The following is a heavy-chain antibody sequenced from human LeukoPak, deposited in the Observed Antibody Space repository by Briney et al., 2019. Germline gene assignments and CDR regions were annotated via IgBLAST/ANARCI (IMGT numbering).Heavy chain of an antibody. J-gene: IGHJ1*01. CDR2: IIPIFGTA. CDR3: AIYYHDSSGYYYGEYFQH. D-gene: IGHD3-22*01. CDR1: GGTFSSYA. V-gene: IGHV1-69*05. Sequence: SSVKVSCKASGGTFSSYAISWVRQAPGQGLEWMGGIIPIFGTANYAQKFQGRVTITTDESTSTAYMELSSLRSEDTAVYYCAIYYHDSSGYYYGEYFQHWGQGTLVTVSS.